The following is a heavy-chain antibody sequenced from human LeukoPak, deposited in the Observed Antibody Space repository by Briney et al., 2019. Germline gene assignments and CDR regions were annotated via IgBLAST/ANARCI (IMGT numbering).Heavy chain of an antibody. CDR1: GYTFTGYY. D-gene: IGHD1-1*01. Sequence: GASVKVSCKASGYTFTGYYLHWVRQAPGQGLEWMGWINPNSGGTNYAQKFQGRVTMTSDTSISTAYMELSRLTSDDTAVYYRARNTRSTLAYDYWGQGTLVTVSS. CDR2: INPNSGGT. J-gene: IGHJ4*02. V-gene: IGHV1-2*02. CDR3: ARNTRSTLAYDY.